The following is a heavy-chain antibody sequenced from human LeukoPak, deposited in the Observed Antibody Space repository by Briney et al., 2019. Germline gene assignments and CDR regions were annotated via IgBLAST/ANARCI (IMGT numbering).Heavy chain of an antibody. J-gene: IGHJ4*02. Sequence: GGSLRLSCAASGFTFSSYAMRWVRQAPGKGLEWVSAISGSGGSTYYADSVQGRFTISRDNSKNTLYLQMNSLRSEDTAVYYCAKDDYYDSSGYYYGGYWGQRTLVTVSS. CDR1: GFTFSSYA. D-gene: IGHD3-22*01. CDR3: AKDDYYDSSGYYYGGY. CDR2: ISGSGGST. V-gene: IGHV3-23*01.